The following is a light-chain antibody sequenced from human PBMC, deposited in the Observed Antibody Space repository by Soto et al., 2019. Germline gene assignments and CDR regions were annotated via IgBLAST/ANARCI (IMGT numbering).Light chain of an antibody. V-gene: IGLV2-14*03. CDR3: KSYTSSSTLV. Sequence: QSALTQPASVSGSPGQSITISCTGTSSDIGSYDFVSWYQQHPGKAPKLMIYDVSNRPSGVSNRFSGSKSGNTASLTISGLQAEDEAHYYCKSYTSSSTLVFGGGTKVTVL. J-gene: IGLJ2*01. CDR2: DVS. CDR1: SSDIGSYDF.